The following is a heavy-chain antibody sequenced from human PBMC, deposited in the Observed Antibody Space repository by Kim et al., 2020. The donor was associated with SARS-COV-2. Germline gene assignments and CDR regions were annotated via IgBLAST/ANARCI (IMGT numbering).Heavy chain of an antibody. D-gene: IGHD1-20*01. CDR2: ISSSGSTI. CDR1: GFTFSDYY. J-gene: IGHJ4*02. CDR3: ARDLSNWNDVGVFDY. V-gene: IGHV3-11*04. Sequence: GGSLRLSCAASGFTFSDYYMSWIRQAPGKGLEWVSYISSSGSTIYYADSVKGRFTISRDNAKNSLDLQMNSLRAEDTAVYYCARDLSNWNDVGVFDYWGQGTLVTVSS.